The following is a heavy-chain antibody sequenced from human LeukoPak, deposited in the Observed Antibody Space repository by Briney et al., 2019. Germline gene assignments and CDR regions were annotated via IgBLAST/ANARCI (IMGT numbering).Heavy chain of an antibody. V-gene: IGHV3-48*01. Sequence: PGGSLRLSCAASGFTFSSYSMNWVRQAPGKGLEWVSYISSSSSTIYYADSVKGRFTISRDNAKNSLYLQMNSLRAKDTAVYYCARDLGYSYGPYYMDVWGKGTTVTVSS. D-gene: IGHD5-18*01. CDR1: GFTFSSYS. J-gene: IGHJ6*03. CDR2: ISSSSSTI. CDR3: ARDLGYSYGPYYMDV.